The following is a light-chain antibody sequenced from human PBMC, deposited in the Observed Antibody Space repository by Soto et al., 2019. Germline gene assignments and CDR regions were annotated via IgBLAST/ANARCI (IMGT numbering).Light chain of an antibody. J-gene: IGLJ2*01. CDR3: SSYAGSNIPVV. CDR2: EVS. V-gene: IGLV2-8*01. Sequence: QSALTQPPSASGSPGQSVTISCTGTSSDVGGYNCVSWYQQHPGKAPKLMIYEVSKRPSGVPDRFSGSKSGNTASLTVSGLQAEDEADYYCSSYAGSNIPVVFGGGTKLHRP. CDR1: SSDVGGYNC.